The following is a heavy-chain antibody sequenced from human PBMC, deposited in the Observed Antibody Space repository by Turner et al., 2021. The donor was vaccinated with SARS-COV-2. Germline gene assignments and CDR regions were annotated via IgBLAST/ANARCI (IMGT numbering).Heavy chain of an antibody. CDR3: ATDDILTGYYTSFDD. J-gene: IGHJ4*02. CDR1: GYTLTELS. D-gene: IGHD3-9*01. CDR2: FDPEDGET. Sequence: QVQLVQSGAEVKQPGASVKVSCQVSGYTLTELSMHWVRQAPGKGLEWMGGFDPEDGETISAQKFQGRVTMTGDTSTDTAYMELSSLRSEDTAVYYCATDDILTGYYTSFDDWGQGTLVTVSS. V-gene: IGHV1-24*01.